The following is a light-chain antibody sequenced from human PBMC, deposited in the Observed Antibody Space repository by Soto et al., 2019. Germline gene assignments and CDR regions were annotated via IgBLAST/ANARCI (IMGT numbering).Light chain of an antibody. J-gene: IGKJ1*01. CDR1: QSVSSN. V-gene: IGKV3-15*01. CDR3: HKYNTWLT. CDR2: AAS. Sequence: EIVMTQSPATLSVSPGERATLSCRASQSVSSNLAWYQQKPGQAPRLLIYAASTRATGIPASFSGSGSGTDFTLTISSLQYEAFEVYYCHKYNTWLTFGQGTKVEIK.